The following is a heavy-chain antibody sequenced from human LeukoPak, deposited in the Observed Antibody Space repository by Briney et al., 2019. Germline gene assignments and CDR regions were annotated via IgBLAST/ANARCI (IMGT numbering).Heavy chain of an antibody. CDR1: GGSISSSSYY. V-gene: IGHV4-39*01. Sequence: PSETLSLTCTVSGGSISSSSYYWGWIRQPPGKGLEWIGSIYYSGSTYYNPSLKSRVTISVDTSKNQFSLKLSSVTAADTAVYYCASRVTTTITAITGTTSSFDYWGQGTLVTVSS. CDR3: ASRVTTTITAITGTTSSFDY. CDR2: IYYSGST. J-gene: IGHJ4*02. D-gene: IGHD1-20*01.